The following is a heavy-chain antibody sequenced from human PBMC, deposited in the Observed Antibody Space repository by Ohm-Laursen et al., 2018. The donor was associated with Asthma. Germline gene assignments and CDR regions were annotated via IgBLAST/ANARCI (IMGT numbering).Heavy chain of an antibody. D-gene: IGHD2-21*02. V-gene: IGHV3-30-3*01. J-gene: IGHJ3*02. CDR3: ARRDFSGGDTNAAFDI. Sequence: SLRLSCTASGFNFNSSAMHWVRQAPGKGLEWVAVMSYDGTNKYHAASVQGRFTISRDNSKSTLFLQMSSLRPEDTAVYYCARRDFSGGDTNAAFDIWGQGTMVAVSS. CDR1: GFNFNSSA. CDR2: MSYDGTNK.